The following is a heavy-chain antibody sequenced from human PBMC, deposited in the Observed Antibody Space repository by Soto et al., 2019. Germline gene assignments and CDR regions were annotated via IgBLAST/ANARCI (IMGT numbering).Heavy chain of an antibody. Sequence: PGGSLRLSCAASGFIFSDYYMSWIRQAPGKGLEWVSYISGSGSTIYYADSVKGRFTISRDNAKNSLYLQMNSLRAEDTAVYYCARVRIRAVAGTGYFDYWGQGTLVTVPS. CDR2: ISGSGSTI. CDR3: ARVRIRAVAGTGYFDY. D-gene: IGHD6-19*01. V-gene: IGHV3-11*01. CDR1: GFIFSDYY. J-gene: IGHJ4*02.